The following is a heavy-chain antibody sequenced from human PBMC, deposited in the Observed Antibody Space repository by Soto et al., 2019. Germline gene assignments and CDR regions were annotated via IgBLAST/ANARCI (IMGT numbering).Heavy chain of an antibody. CDR1: SYS. CDR3: VRGGFAYGYLDY. Sequence: SYSIGWVRQDPGQGLEWMGWISTYNVDTKYADKFQGRLTMSSDTSTTTAFMELRRLRSDDTALYYCVRGGFAYGYLDYWVQGPLVPVSS. D-gene: IGHD5-18*01. V-gene: IGHV1-18*01. CDR2: ISTYNVDT. J-gene: IGHJ4*02.